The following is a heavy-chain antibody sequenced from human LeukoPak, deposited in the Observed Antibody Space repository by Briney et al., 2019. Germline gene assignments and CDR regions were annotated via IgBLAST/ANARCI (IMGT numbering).Heavy chain of an antibody. V-gene: IGHV4-34*01. CDR2: INHSGST. Sequence: SETLSLTCAVYGGSFSGYYWSWIRQPPGKGLEWIGEINHSGSTNYNPSLKSRVTISVDTSKNQFSLKLSSVTAADTAVYYCARALVVTANNWFDPWGQGTLVTVSS. J-gene: IGHJ5*02. D-gene: IGHD2-21*02. CDR1: GGSFSGYY. CDR3: ARALVVTANNWFDP.